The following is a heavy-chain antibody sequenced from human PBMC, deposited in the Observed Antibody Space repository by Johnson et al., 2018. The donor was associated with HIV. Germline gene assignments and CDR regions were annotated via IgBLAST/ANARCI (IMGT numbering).Heavy chain of an antibody. Sequence: VQLVESGGGVVQPGGSLRLSCAASGFTFSSYGMHWVRQAPGKGLEWVAYIKQDGSAKHYVDSVKGRFTISRDNAKNSLYLQMNSLRAEDTAVYYCATYYDNSGYTVWGNAFDIWGQGTMVTVSS. D-gene: IGHD3-22*01. CDR3: ATYYDNSGYTVWGNAFDI. J-gene: IGHJ3*02. CDR2: IKQDGSAK. V-gene: IGHV3-7*01. CDR1: GFTFSSYG.